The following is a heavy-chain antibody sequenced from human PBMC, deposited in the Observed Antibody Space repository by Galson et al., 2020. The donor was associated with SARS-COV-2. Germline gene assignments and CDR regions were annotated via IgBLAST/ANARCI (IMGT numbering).Heavy chain of an antibody. D-gene: IGHD6-19*01. V-gene: IGHV3-21*01. CDR3: ARDYGSGWLLGDD. J-gene: IGHJ4*02. CDR1: GITFSSYS. Sequence: GESLKISCAASGITFSSYSMNWVRQAPGKGLEWVSSISSSSSYINYADSVKGRFTISRDKAKNSRYLQMNSLRAEDTAVYYCARDYGSGWLLGDDGGQGTRVTGSS. CDR2: ISSSSSYI.